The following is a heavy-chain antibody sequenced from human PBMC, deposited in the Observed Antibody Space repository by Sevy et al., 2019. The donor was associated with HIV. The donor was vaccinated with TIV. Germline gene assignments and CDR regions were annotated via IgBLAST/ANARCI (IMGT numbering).Heavy chain of an antibody. CDR1: GFTFRSYE. CDR2: ISSSGSII. Sequence: GGSLRLSCEASGFTFRSYEMNWVRQAPGKGLEWVSYISSSGSIIYYADSVKGRFTISRDNAKNSLYMQMNSLRAEDAAVYYCARVVANYDKGFDPWGQGTLVTVSS. V-gene: IGHV3-48*03. J-gene: IGHJ5*02. D-gene: IGHD3-22*01. CDR3: ARVVANYDKGFDP.